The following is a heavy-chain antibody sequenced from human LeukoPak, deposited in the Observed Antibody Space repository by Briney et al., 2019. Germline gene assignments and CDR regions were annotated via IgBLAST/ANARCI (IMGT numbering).Heavy chain of an antibody. CDR3: SNFDF. J-gene: IGHJ4*02. V-gene: IGHV3-11*01. CDR1: GFTFSDYY. CDR2: IRSGGGTI. Sequence: GGSLRLSCAASGFTFSDYYMSWIRQAPGKGLEWVAYIRSGGGTIFYADSAKGRFTISRDDVKNLLYLQMNSLRADDTAVYYCSNFDFWGQGTLVTVSS.